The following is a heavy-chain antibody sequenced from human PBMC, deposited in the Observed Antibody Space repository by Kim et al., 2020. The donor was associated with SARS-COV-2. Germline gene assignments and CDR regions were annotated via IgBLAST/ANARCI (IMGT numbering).Heavy chain of an antibody. CDR2: INHSGST. D-gene: IGHD3-10*01. V-gene: IGHV4-34*01. J-gene: IGHJ4*02. CDR3: AREGGSGSYYPPYFDY. CDR1: GGSFSGYY. Sequence: SETLSLTCAVYGGSFSGYYWSWIRQPPGKGLEWIGEINHSGSTNYNPSLKSRVTISVDTSKNQFSLKLSSVTAADTAVYYCAREGGSGSYYPPYFDYWGQGTLVTVSS.